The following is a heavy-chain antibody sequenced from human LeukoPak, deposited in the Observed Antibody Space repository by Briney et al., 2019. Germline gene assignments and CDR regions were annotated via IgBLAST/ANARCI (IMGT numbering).Heavy chain of an antibody. D-gene: IGHD3-3*02. V-gene: IGHV5-51*01. CDR1: GYSFTSYW. Sequence: GESLKISCKGSGYSFTSYWIGWVRQMPGRGLGWMGIIYPGDSDTRYSPSFQGQVTISADKSISTAYLQWSSLKASDTAMYYCARSAPRHSYWFDPWGQGTLVTVSS. CDR2: IYPGDSDT. CDR3: ARSAPRHSYWFDP. J-gene: IGHJ5*02.